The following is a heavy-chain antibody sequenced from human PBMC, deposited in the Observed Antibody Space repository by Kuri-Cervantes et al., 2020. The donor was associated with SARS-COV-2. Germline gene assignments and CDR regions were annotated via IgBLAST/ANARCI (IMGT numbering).Heavy chain of an antibody. CDR2: ISCSSTYI. J-gene: IGHJ6*03. CDR3: ARADGSSSAGDYAMDV. Sequence: GESLKISCAASGFTFSFHSMNWVRQAPGKGLEWVSSISCSSTYIYNPDSVKGRFTNSRDNAKNSLFLQMNSLRADDTAVYYCARADGSSSAGDYAMDVWGKGTTVTVSS. V-gene: IGHV3-21*01. CDR1: GFTFSFHS. D-gene: IGHD6-6*01.